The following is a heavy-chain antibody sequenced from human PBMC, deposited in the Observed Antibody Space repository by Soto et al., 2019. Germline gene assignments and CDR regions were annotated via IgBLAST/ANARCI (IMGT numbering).Heavy chain of an antibody. CDR1: GFTFSDYD. CDR3: ARMGPRAARPSY. V-gene: IGHV3-11*01. CDR2: VSSSGTTI. J-gene: IGHJ4*02. Sequence: GGSLRLSCAASGFTFSDYDMSWIRQAPGKGLEWVSFVSSSGTTIYYADSVKGRFTISRDNAKNSLYLQMNSLRAEDTAVYYCARMGPRAARPSYWGQGTLVTVSS. D-gene: IGHD6-6*01.